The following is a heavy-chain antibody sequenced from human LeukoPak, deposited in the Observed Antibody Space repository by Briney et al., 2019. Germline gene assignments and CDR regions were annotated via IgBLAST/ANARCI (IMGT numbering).Heavy chain of an antibody. J-gene: IGHJ4*02. D-gene: IGHD3-16*01. V-gene: IGHV4-39*01. CDR1: GGSISSSSYY. Sequence: KASETLSLTCTVSGGSISSSSYYWGWIRQPPGKGLEWIGSIYYSGSTYYNPSLKSRVTISVDTSKNQFSLKLSSVTAADTAVYYCARHPIDYVWGGSSGYYFDYWGQGTLVTVSS. CDR3: ARHPIDYVWGGSSGYYFDY. CDR2: IYYSGST.